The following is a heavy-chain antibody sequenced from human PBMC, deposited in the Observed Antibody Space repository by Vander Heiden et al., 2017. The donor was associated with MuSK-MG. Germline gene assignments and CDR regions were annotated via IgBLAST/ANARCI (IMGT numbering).Heavy chain of an antibody. CDR3: ARLRDY. CDR2: MYYSGGT. CDR1: GGSLPSSSNP. Sequence: QLQVQESGPGLVKPSETLSLTCSVSGGSLPSSSNPWGWIRQPPGKGLELIGTMYYSGGTYYNPSLRSRVTISVDTSKNQFSLNLSSVTAADTAVYYCARLRDYWGQGTLVTVSS. V-gene: IGHV4-39*07. J-gene: IGHJ4*02.